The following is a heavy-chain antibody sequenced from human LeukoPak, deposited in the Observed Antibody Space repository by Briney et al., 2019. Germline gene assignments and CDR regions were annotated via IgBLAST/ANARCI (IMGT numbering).Heavy chain of an antibody. V-gene: IGHV3-33*01. CDR2: IWYDGSNK. CDR1: GLTFSSYG. J-gene: IGHJ4*02. Sequence: GRSLRLSCAASGLTFSSYGMHWVRQAPGKGLEWVADIWYDGSNKYYADSVKGRFTISRDNSKNTLYLQMNSLRAEDTAVYYCAITYYDFWSGYNDLDYCGQGTLVTVSS. D-gene: IGHD3-3*01. CDR3: AITYYDFWSGYNDLDY.